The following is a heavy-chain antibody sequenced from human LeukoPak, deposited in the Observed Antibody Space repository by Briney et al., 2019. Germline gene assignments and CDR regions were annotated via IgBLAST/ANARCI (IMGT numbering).Heavy chain of an antibody. J-gene: IGHJ5*02. D-gene: IGHD2-15*01. CDR1: GGSFSGYY. CDR2: IYYSGST. V-gene: IGHV4-59*08. CDR3: ARRITGYLRAWFDP. Sequence: SETLSLTCAVYGGSFSGYYWSWIRQPPGKGLEWIGYIYYSGSTNYNPSLKSRVTISVDTSKNQFSLKLSSVTAADTAVYYCARRITGYLRAWFDPWGQGTLVTVSS.